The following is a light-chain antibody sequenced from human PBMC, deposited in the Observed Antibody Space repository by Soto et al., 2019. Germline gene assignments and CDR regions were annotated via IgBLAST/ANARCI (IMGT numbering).Light chain of an antibody. CDR1: QGIRND. J-gene: IGKJ1*01. CDR2: VAS. Sequence: AIQMTQSPSSLSASVGDTVTITCRASQGIRNDLGWYQQKPGRAPKLLIYVASSLQSGVPSRFSGSGSGTDFTLTISSLQPEDFATYYCLQDYNYPRTFGQGTKVDIK. V-gene: IGKV1-6*01. CDR3: LQDYNYPRT.